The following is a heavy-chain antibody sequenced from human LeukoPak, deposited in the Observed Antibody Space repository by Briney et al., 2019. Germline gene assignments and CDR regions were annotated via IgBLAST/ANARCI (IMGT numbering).Heavy chain of an antibody. D-gene: IGHD3-9*01. CDR2: ISSGDRT. V-gene: IGHV3-23*01. CDR1: GFTFSSYA. Sequence: PGGSLRLSCAASGFTFSSYARNWVRQAPGKGLEWVAGISSGDRTFHAESGKCGFTISRDKPKDTLYLQMNSLRAEDTAVYYSAKDATASPYFHWFDNWGQGTKVIV. CDR3: AKDATASPYFHWFDN. J-gene: IGHJ3*02.